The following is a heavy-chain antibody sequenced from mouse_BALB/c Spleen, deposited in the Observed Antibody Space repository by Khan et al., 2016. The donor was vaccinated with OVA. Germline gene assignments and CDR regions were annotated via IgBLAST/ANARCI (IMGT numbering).Heavy chain of an antibody. CDR2: ISSGGDNI. CDR3: ARHNYGPFAY. D-gene: IGHD1-1*01. CDR1: GFTFSTYA. V-gene: IGHV5-9-3*01. J-gene: IGHJ3*01. Sequence: EVELVESGGDLVKPGGSLKLSCSASGFTFSTYAMSWVRQTPEKRLEWVATISSGGDNIFYPDSVKGRFPISRDNANNTLYLQMSSVRSKDTAMYYCARHNYGPFAYWGQGTLVTVSA.